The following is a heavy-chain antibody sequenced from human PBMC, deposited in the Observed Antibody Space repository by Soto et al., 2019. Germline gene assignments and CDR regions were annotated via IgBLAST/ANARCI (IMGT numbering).Heavy chain of an antibody. V-gene: IGHV1-18*01. CDR3: AREPAAGDWFDH. CDR1: GYSFTSYG. J-gene: IGHJ5*02. CDR2: INTYNGNT. D-gene: IGHD6-13*01. Sequence: QVQLVQSGAEVKKPGASGKVSCKASGYSFTSYGITWVRQAPGQGLEWMGWINTYNGNTNYAQKLQGRVTMTTDTYTSTAYMELRSLRSDDTAVYYCAREPAAGDWFDHWGQGTLVTVSS.